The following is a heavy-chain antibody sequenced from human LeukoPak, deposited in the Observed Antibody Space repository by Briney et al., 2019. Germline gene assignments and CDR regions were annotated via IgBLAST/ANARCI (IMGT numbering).Heavy chain of an antibody. CDR3: AKDPIQLWLPSPYFDY. CDR2: ISYDGSNK. V-gene: IGHV3-30*18. J-gene: IGHJ4*02. D-gene: IGHD5-18*01. Sequence: PGRSLRLSCAASGFTFSSYGMHWVRQAPGKGLEWVAVISYDGSNKYYAGSVKGRFTISRDNSKNTLYLQMNSLRAEDTAVYYCAKDPIQLWLPSPYFDYWGQGTLVTVSS. CDR1: GFTFSSYG.